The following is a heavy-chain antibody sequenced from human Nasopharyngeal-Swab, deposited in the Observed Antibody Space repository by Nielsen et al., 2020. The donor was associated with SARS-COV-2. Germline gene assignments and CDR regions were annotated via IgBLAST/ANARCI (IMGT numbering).Heavy chain of an antibody. J-gene: IGHJ3*02. D-gene: IGHD3-10*01. CDR2: IYDIYYSGST. V-gene: IGHV4-39*01. CDR3: ARHRGAARTDAFDI. CDR1: GGSISSTSYF. Sequence: SETLSLTCTVSGGSISSTSYFWGWIRQPPGKGREWIGSIYDIYYSGSTYYNPSLRSRVTMFVDTSKNQFSLKLSSVTAADTAVYYCARHRGAARTDAFDIWGQGTLVTVSS.